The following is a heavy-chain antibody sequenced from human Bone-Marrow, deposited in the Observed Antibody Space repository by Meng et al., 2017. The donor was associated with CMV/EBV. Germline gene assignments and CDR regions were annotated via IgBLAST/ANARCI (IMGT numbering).Heavy chain of an antibody. V-gene: IGHV4-39*07. CDR1: GGSISSSSYY. Sequence: SETLSLTCTVSGGSISSSSYYWGWIRQPPGKGLEWIGSIYYSGSTYYNPSLKSRVTISVDTSKNQFSLKLSSVTAADTAVYYCARSQTLHLRTYCSTITCYYYYYGLDVWGQGTTVTVSS. CDR3: ARSQTLHLRTYCSTITCYYYYYGLDV. CDR2: IYYSGST. J-gene: IGHJ6*02. D-gene: IGHD2-2*01.